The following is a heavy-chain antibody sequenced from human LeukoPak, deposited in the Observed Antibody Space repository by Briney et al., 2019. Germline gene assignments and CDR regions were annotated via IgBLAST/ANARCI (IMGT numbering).Heavy chain of an antibody. Sequence: SGPALVKPTQTLTLTCTFSGFSLSTSGMCVSWIRQPPGKALEWIGYIYYSGSTNYNPSLKSRVAISVDTSKNQFSLKLSSVTAADTAVYYCARAFYSSGWYRGYWDFWGQGTLVTVSS. CDR2: IYYSGST. D-gene: IGHD6-19*01. J-gene: IGHJ4*02. V-gene: IGHV4-61*08. CDR3: ARAFYSSGWYRGYWDF. CDR1: GFSLSTSGMC.